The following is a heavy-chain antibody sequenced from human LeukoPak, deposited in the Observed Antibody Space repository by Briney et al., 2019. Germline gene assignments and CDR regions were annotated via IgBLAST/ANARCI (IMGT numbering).Heavy chain of an antibody. Sequence: SETLSLTCTVSGGSISSSSYFWGWIRQPPGKGLEWIGSIYYSGSTYYNPSLKSRVTISVDTSKNQFSLKLSSVTAADTAVYYCASSDYGDYAFDYWGQGTLVTVSS. J-gene: IGHJ4*02. V-gene: IGHV4-39*01. CDR2: IYYSGST. CDR1: GGSISSSSYF. CDR3: ASSDYGDYAFDY. D-gene: IGHD4-17*01.